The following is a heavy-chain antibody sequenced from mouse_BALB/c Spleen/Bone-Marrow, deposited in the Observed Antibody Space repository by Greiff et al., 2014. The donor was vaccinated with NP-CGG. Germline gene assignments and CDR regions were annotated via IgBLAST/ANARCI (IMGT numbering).Heavy chain of an antibody. Sequence: VQLQESGPGLVAPSQSLSITCTVSGFSLTNYGVHWVRQPPGKGLEWLGVIWADGSTNYNSALMSRLSISKDNSKSQVFFKMNSLQTEDTAMYYCARITTATWAMDYWGQGTSVTVSS. J-gene: IGHJ4*01. V-gene: IGHV2-9*02. CDR2: IWADGST. D-gene: IGHD1-2*01. CDR3: ARITTATWAMDY. CDR1: GFSLTNYG.